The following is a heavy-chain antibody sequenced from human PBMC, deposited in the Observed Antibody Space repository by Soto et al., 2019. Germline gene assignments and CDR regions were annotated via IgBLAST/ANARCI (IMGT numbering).Heavy chain of an antibody. Sequence: QVQLVQSGAEVKKPGASVKVSCKASRYTFTSYAMHWVRQAPGQRLEWMGWINAGNGNTKYSQKFQGRVTITRDTSASTAYMELSSLRSEDTAVYYCARAAHITIFGVVTARSNWFDPWGQGTLVTVSS. J-gene: IGHJ5*02. V-gene: IGHV1-3*01. CDR1: RYTFTSYA. D-gene: IGHD3-3*01. CDR2: INAGNGNT. CDR3: ARAAHITIFGVVTARSNWFDP.